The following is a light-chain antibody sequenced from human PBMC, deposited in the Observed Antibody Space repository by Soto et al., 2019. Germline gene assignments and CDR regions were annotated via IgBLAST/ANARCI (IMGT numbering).Light chain of an antibody. CDR2: DVS. Sequence: QSALTQPPSVSGSPGQSITISCTGTSSDVGGYNYVSWYQQHPGKAPKLMIYDVSNRPSGVSNRFSGSKSGNTASLTISGIQAEDEAEDDCSSYTSSSALVVFGGGTKLTVL. CDR3: SSYTSSSALVV. CDR1: SSDVGGYNY. J-gene: IGLJ2*01. V-gene: IGLV2-14*01.